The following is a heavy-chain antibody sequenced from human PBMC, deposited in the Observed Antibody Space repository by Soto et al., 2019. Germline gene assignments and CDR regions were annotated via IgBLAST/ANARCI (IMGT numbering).Heavy chain of an antibody. Sequence: NPSETLSLTCTVSGGSISSYYWSWIRQPPGKGLEWIGYIYYSGSTNYNPSLKSRVTISVDTSKNQFSLKLSSVTAADTAVYYCARAGRITMIVVVPRVGAFDIWGQGTMVTVSS. CDR2: IYYSGST. V-gene: IGHV4-59*01. J-gene: IGHJ3*02. D-gene: IGHD3-22*01. CDR1: GGSISSYY. CDR3: ARAGRITMIVVVPRVGAFDI.